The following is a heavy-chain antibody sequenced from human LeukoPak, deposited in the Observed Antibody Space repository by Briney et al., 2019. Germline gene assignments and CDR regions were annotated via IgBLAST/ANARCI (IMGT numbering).Heavy chain of an antibody. D-gene: IGHD1-26*01. Sequence: SSVKVSCKASGGTFSIYAISWVRQAPGQGLEWMGGIIPIFGTANYAQKFQGRVTITTDESTSTAYMELSSLRSEDTAVYYCARGTSGSYSLKSYYFDCWGQGTLVTVSS. CDR3: ARGTSGSYSLKSYYFDC. V-gene: IGHV1-69*05. J-gene: IGHJ4*02. CDR1: GGTFSIYA. CDR2: IIPIFGTA.